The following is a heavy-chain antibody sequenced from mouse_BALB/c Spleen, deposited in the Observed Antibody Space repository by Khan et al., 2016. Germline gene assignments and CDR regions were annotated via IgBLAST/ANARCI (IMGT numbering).Heavy chain of an antibody. CDR1: GYTFTTYW. Sequence: VQLQESGAELAKPGASVKMSCKASGYTFTTYWMHWVKKRPGQGLEWIGYIDPSTGYIEYNQKFKDKATLTTDKSSTTAYMQLSSLTSEYSAGYYCARGGRYDIFVYWGQGTLVTVSA. CDR3: ARGGRYDIFVY. V-gene: IGHV1-7*01. D-gene: IGHD2-3*01. J-gene: IGHJ3*01. CDR2: IDPSTGYI.